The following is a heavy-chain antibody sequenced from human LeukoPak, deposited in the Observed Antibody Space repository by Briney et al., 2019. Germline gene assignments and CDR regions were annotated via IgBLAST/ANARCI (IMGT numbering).Heavy chain of an antibody. J-gene: IGHJ4*02. CDR1: GFTFSSYE. CDR2: ISSSGSTI. Sequence: AGGSLRLSCAASGFTFSSYEMNWVRQAPGKGLEWVSYISSSGSTIYYADSVKGRFTISRDNAKSSLYLQMNSLRAEDTAVYYCARGNWAEDGCFDYWGQGTLVTVSS. D-gene: IGHD7-27*01. CDR3: ARGNWAEDGCFDY. V-gene: IGHV3-48*03.